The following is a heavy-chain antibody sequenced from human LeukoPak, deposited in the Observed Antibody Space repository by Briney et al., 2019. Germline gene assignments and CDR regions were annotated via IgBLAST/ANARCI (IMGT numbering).Heavy chain of an antibody. J-gene: IGHJ3*02. Sequence: GGSLRLSYAASGFTFSSYEIYWVRQAPGKGLEWVSGINWNGGSTGYADSVKGRFTISRDNAKNSLYLQMNSLRAEDTALYYCASILWFGEFHDAFDIWGQGTMVTVSS. CDR1: GFTFSSYE. D-gene: IGHD3-10*01. CDR3: ASILWFGEFHDAFDI. V-gene: IGHV3-20*03. CDR2: INWNGGST.